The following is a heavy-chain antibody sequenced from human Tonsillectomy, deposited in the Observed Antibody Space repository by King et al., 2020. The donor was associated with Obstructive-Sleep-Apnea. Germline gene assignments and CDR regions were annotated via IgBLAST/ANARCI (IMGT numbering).Heavy chain of an antibody. CDR1: GFTFRRYS. J-gene: IGHJ6*02. CDR3: ARDLLEDTARYFYGMDV. D-gene: IGHD5-18*01. V-gene: IGHV3-21*01. CDR2: IISISHSI. Sequence: VQLVESGGGLVKPGGSLRLSCAASGFTFRRYSINWVRQAPGKGLEWFSSIISISHSIYYPDPLKGRITISRDTAKNSLYLQMNSLRAEDTAVYYCARDLLEDTARYFYGMDVWGQGTTVTVSS.